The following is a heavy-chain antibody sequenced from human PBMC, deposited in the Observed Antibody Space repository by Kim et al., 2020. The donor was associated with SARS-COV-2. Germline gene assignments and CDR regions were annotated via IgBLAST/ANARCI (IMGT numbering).Heavy chain of an antibody. Sequence: ASVKVSCKASGYTFTSCTVHWVRQAPGQRLEWMGWINAGNGNTEYSQKFQGRVTITRDTSASTAYMELNSLRSEDTAVYYCARAAYSSNFYYGMDVWGQGTTVTVSS. J-gene: IGHJ6*02. V-gene: IGHV1-3*01. CDR2: INAGNGNT. CDR3: ARAAYSSNFYYGMDV. CDR1: GYTFTSCT. D-gene: IGHD5-12*01.